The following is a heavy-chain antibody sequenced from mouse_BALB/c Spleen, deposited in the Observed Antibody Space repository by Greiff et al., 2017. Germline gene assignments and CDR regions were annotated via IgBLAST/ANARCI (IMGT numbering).Heavy chain of an antibody. CDR3: ARWGTTVVAYWYFDV. CDR2: ILPGSGST. V-gene: IGHV1-9*01. J-gene: IGHJ1*01. CDR1: GYTFSSYW. D-gene: IGHD1-1*01. Sequence: QVQLQQSGAELMKPGASVKISCKATGYTFSSYWIEWVKQRPGHGLEWIGEILPGSGSTNYNEKFKGKATFTADTSSNTAYMQLSSLTSEDSAVYYCARWGTTVVAYWYFDVWGAGTTVTVSS.